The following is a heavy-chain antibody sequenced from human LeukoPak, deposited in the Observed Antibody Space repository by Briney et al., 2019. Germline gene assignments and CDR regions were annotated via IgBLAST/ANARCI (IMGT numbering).Heavy chain of an antibody. V-gene: IGHV3-33*06. Sequence: GSSLRLSCAASGFPFSGSGMPWVRQAPGKGLEWVAVVWYDGSHQYYADSVKGRFTISRDNSKNTLYLEMTSLRPEDTAVYYCAKVRLLGALDDAFDVWGQGTMVTV. D-gene: IGHD3-16*01. CDR1: GFPFSGSG. CDR3: AKVRLLGALDDAFDV. CDR2: VWYDGSHQ. J-gene: IGHJ3*01.